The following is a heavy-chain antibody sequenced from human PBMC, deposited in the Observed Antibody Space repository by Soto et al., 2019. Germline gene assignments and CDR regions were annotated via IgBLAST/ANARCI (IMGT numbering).Heavy chain of an antibody. J-gene: IGHJ4*02. D-gene: IGHD2-15*01. V-gene: IGHV3-66*01. CDR2: IYSGGST. CDR1: GFTVSSNY. CDR3: ATAKLLLPWLFDY. Sequence: GGSLRLSCAASGFTVSSNYMSWVRQAPGKGLEWVSVIYSGGSTYYADSVKGRFIISRDDSKNTLFPQMNSLRAEDTAVYYCATAKLLLPWLFDYWGQGTLVTVSS.